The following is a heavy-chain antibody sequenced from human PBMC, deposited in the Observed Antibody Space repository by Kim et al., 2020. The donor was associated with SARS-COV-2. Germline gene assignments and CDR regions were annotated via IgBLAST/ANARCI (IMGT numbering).Heavy chain of an antibody. CDR2: HSGST. J-gene: IGHJ4*02. CDR3: ARSPADY. Sequence: HSGSTNYNPSLKSRVTISVDTSKNQCSLKLSSVTAADTAVYYCARSPADYWGQGTLVTVSS. V-gene: IGHV4-34*01.